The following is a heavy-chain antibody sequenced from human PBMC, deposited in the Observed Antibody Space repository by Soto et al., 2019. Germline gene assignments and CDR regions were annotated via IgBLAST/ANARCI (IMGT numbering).Heavy chain of an antibody. D-gene: IGHD3-3*01. CDR3: ARVPMYYDFWSGYRSTQNYGMDV. Sequence: PSETLSLTCTVSGGSISSGDYYWSWIRQPPGKGLEWIGYIYYSGSTYYNPSLKSRVTISVDTSKNQFSLKLSSVTAADTAVYYCARVPMYYDFWSGYRSTQNYGMDVWGQGTTVTVSS. CDR1: GGSISSGDYY. J-gene: IGHJ6*02. V-gene: IGHV4-30-4*01. CDR2: IYYSGST.